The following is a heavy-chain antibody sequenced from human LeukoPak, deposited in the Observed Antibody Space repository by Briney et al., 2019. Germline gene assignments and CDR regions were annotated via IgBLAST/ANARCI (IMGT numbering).Heavy chain of an antibody. CDR1: GYTFTGYY. J-gene: IGHJ4*02. Sequence: GASVKVSCKASGYTFTGYYMHWVRQAPGQGLEWMGWINPNSGGTNYAQKFQGRVTMTRDTSISTAYMELRSLRSDDTAVYYCARVYDSSGYSYYFDYWGQGTLVTVSS. V-gene: IGHV1-2*02. CDR3: ARVYDSSGYSYYFDY. CDR2: INPNSGGT. D-gene: IGHD3-22*01.